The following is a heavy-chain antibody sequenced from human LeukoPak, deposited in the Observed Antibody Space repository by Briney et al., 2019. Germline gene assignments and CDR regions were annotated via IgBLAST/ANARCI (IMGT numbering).Heavy chain of an antibody. V-gene: IGHV3-11*01. CDR2: ISSSGSTI. D-gene: IGHD3-22*01. CDR3: ARHDYDSSGPPWDAFDI. J-gene: IGHJ3*02. Sequence: GGSLRLSCAASGFTFSDYYMSWIRQAPGKGLEWVSYISSSGSTIYYADSVKGRFTISRDNAKNSLYLQMNSLRAEDTAVYYCARHDYDSSGPPWDAFDIWGQGTMVTVSS. CDR1: GFTFSDYY.